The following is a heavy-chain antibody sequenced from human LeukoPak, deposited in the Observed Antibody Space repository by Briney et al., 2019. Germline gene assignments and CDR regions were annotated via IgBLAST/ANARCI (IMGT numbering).Heavy chain of an antibody. CDR1: GFTFYSYA. Sequence: GGSLRLSCAASGFTFYSYAMHWVRQAPAKGLEWVAVISYDGGNKFYADSVRGRFTISRDNSKNTLYLQMNSLRPEDTAVYYCARVDSSGWLIYGMDVWGQGTLVTVSS. J-gene: IGHJ6*02. CDR3: ARVDSSGWLIYGMDV. CDR2: ISYDGGNK. D-gene: IGHD6-19*01. V-gene: IGHV3-30-3*01.